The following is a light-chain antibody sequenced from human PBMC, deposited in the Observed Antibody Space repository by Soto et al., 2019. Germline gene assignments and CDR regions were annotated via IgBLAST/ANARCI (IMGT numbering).Light chain of an antibody. V-gene: IGKV1-27*01. J-gene: IGKJ3*01. CDR2: AAS. CDR1: QGISNY. CDR3: QKYNSAPPGGT. Sequence: DIQMNQSPSSLYASVGDRVTITCRASQGISNYLAWYQQKPGKVPKLLIYAASTLQSGVPSRFSGSGSGTDFTLTISSRQPEDVATYYCQKYNSAPPGGTFGPGTKVDIK.